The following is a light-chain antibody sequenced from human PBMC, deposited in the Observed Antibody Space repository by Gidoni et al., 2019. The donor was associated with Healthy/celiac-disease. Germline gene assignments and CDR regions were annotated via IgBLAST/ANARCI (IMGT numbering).Light chain of an antibody. Sequence: DIVMTQSLDSLAVSLGERATIKCKSSQSVLYSSNNKNYLAWYQQKPGQPPKLLIYWASTRESGVPDRFSGSGSGTDFTLTISSLQAEDVAVYYCQQYYSTPQTFGPGTKVDIK. CDR1: QSVLYSSNNKNY. CDR2: WAS. J-gene: IGKJ3*01. V-gene: IGKV4-1*01. CDR3: QQYYSTPQT.